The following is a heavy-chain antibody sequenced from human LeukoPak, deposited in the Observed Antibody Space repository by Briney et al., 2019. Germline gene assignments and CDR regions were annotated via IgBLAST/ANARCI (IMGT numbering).Heavy chain of an antibody. CDR1: GFTFSSYA. CDR2: ISGSGGST. J-gene: IGHJ4*02. Sequence: PGGSLRLSCAASGFTFSSYAMSWVRQAPGKGLEWVSAISGSGGSTYHAESVKGRFIISRDNSKNTLYLQMNNLRAEDTAVYYCASRPPSETYYAVFDYWGRGTLVTVSS. CDR3: ASRPPSETYYAVFDY. V-gene: IGHV3-23*01. D-gene: IGHD3-3*01.